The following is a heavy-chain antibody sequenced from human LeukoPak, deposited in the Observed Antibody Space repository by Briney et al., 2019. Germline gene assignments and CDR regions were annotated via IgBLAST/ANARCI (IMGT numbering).Heavy chain of an antibody. CDR2: INSDGGST. CDR3: ARGLSGYASSLGY. V-gene: IGHV3-74*01. J-gene: IGHJ4*02. D-gene: IGHD6-6*01. Sequence: GGSLRLTCAASGVTFSSYWMHWVRQAPGKGLVWVSRINSDGGSTSYADSVRGRFSISRDNAKHTLYLQMNSLRAEDTAVYYCARGLSGYASSLGYWGQGTLVTVSA. CDR1: GVTFSSYW.